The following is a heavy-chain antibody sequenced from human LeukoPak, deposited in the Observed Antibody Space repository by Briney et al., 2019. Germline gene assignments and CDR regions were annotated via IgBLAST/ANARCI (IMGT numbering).Heavy chain of an antibody. V-gene: IGHV3-7*01. J-gene: IGHJ4*02. CDR3: ARKYYDSSGYYSIDY. CDR1: GFTFSSYW. CDR2: IKQDGSEK. D-gene: IGHD3-22*01. Sequence: GGSLRLSCAASGFTFSSYWMSWVRQAPGKGLEWVANIKQDGSEKYYVDSVKGRFTISRDNAKNSLYLQMNSLRAEDTAVYYCARKYYDSSGYYSIDYWGQGTLVTVSS.